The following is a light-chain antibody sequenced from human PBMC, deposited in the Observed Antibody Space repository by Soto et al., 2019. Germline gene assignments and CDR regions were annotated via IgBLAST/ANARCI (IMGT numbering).Light chain of an antibody. CDR3: QQYKNWPLT. CDR2: GAS. CDR1: QSVSSN. Sequence: EIVMTQSPATLSVSPGERATLSCRASQSVSSNLAWYQQKPGQAPRLLIYGASTRATGIPARFSGSGSGTEVTLTISSLQSEDCAVYYWQQYKNWPLTFGGGTKVEIK. V-gene: IGKV3-15*01. J-gene: IGKJ4*01.